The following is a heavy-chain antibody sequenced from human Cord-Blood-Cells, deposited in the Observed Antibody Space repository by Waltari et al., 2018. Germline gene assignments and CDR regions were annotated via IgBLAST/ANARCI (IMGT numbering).Heavy chain of an antibody. Sequence: QITLKESGPTLVKPTQTLTLTCTFSGFSLSTSGVGVGWIRQPPGKALEWLALIYWDDDKRYSPSLKSRLTITKDTSKNQVVLTMTNMDPVDTATYYCAHKESWVGIHAPWDAFDIWGQGTMVTVSS. V-gene: IGHV2-5*02. CDR3: AHKESWVGIHAPWDAFDI. D-gene: IGHD2-21*01. CDR1: GFSLSTSGVG. J-gene: IGHJ3*02. CDR2: IYWDDDK.